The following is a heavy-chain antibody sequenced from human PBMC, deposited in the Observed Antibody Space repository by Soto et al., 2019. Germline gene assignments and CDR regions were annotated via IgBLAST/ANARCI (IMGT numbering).Heavy chain of an antibody. Sequence: ASVKVSCKASGYTFTSYYMHWVRQAPGQGLEWMGIINPSGGSTSYAQKFQGRVTMTRDTSTSTVYMELSSLRSEDTAVYYCARGYAGSSGWYGAPLFWGQGTMVTVSS. V-gene: IGHV1-46*03. D-gene: IGHD6-19*01. J-gene: IGHJ3*01. CDR2: INPSGGST. CDR1: GYTFTSYY. CDR3: ARGYAGSSGWYGAPLF.